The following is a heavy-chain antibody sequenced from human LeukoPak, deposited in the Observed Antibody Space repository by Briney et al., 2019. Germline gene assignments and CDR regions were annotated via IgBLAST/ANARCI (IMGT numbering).Heavy chain of an antibody. V-gene: IGHV6-1*01. D-gene: IGHD1-26*01. CDR3: ARAPIVGATHIDY. CDR2: TYYKSKWYN. CDR1: GDSVSRNSAA. J-gene: IGHJ4*02. Sequence: TSQTLSLTCAISGDSVSRNSAAWNWIRQSPSRGLEWLGRTYYKSKWYNDYAVSVKSRITINPDTSKNQFSLQLKSVTPEDTAVYYCARAPIVGATHIDYWGQGTLVTVSS.